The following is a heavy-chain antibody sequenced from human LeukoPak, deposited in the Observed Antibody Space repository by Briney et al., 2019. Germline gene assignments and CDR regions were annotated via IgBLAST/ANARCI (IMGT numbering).Heavy chain of an antibody. CDR1: GFTFSSYG. CDR3: AKDYYYDSSGYSNPLGY. Sequence: GGSLRLSCAASGFTFSSYGMHWVRQAPGKGLEWVAVISYDGSNKYYADSVKGRFTISGDNSKNTLYLQMNSLRAEDTAVYYCAKDYYYDSSGYSNPLGYWGQGTLVTVSS. J-gene: IGHJ4*02. D-gene: IGHD3-22*01. CDR2: ISYDGSNK. V-gene: IGHV3-30*18.